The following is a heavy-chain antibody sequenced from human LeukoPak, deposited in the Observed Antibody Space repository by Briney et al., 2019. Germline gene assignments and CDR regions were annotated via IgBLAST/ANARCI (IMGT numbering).Heavy chain of an antibody. D-gene: IGHD4-17*01. Sequence: ASVKVSCKESGYTFTNYFMHWVRQAPGQGLEWMGMINPNGGSTGYAQKPLGRVTMTRDTSTSTVYMELSSLRSEDTAVYYCARSYGDYESWGQGTLVTVSS. V-gene: IGHV1-46*01. CDR1: GYTFTNYF. CDR3: ARSYGDYES. CDR2: INPNGGST. J-gene: IGHJ5*02.